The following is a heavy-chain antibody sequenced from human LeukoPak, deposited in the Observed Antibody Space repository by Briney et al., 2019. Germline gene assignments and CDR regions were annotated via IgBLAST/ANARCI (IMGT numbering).Heavy chain of an antibody. V-gene: IGHV3-23*01. J-gene: IGHJ4*02. Sequence: GGSLRLSCAASGFTFSSYAMSWVRQAPGKGLEWVSAISGSGGSTYYADSVKGRFTISRDNSKNTLYLQMNSLRAEDTAVYYCAKDNSQTIDTYYFDYWGQGTLVSVSS. CDR2: ISGSGGST. CDR1: GFTFSSYA. CDR3: AKDNSQTIDTYYFDY. D-gene: IGHD2/OR15-2a*01.